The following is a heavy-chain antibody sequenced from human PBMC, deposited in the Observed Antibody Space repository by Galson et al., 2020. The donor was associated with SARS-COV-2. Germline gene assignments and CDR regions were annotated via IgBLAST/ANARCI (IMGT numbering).Heavy chain of an antibody. CDR1: GFTFTNYA. J-gene: IGHJ3*02. D-gene: IGHD1-26*01. Sequence: AGSLTLSCAASGFTFTNYAIHWVRQAPGKGLEWVAVISHDGRTKDYADSVKGRFTISRDNSENMRFLQMDSLRADDTAVYYCARAVSGGAAEIWGQGTMVTVAS. CDR2: ISHDGRTK. CDR3: ARAVSGGAAEI. V-gene: IGHV3-30*04.